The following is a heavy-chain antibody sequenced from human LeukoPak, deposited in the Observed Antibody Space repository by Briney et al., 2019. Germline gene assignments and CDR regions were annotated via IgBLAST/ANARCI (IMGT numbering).Heavy chain of an antibody. CDR2: INQDGSEK. CDR1: GFTFSSYW. J-gene: IGHJ4*02. CDR3: ARKGYYYDSSAYYSFDY. Sequence: GGSLRLSCAASGFTFSSYWMSWVRQAPGKGLEWVANINQDGSEKYYVDSMKGRFTISRDNSKNTLHLQMNSLRAEDTAVYYCARKGYYYDSSAYYSFDYWGQGTLVTVSS. D-gene: IGHD3-22*01. V-gene: IGHV3-7*05.